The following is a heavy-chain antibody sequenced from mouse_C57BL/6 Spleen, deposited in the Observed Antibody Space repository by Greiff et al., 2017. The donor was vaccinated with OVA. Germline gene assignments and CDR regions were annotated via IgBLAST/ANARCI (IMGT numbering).Heavy chain of an antibody. J-gene: IGHJ2*01. CDR2: IYPGNSDT. V-gene: IGHV1-5*01. CDR3: TRCDFDAGFDY. Sequence: VQLQQSGTVLARPGASVKMSCKTSGYTFTSYWMHWVKQRPGQGLEWIGAIYPGNSDTSYNQKFKGKAKLTADTSASTAYMELSSLTNEDSAVYYSTRCDFDAGFDYWGQGTTLTVSS. CDR1: GYTFTSYW.